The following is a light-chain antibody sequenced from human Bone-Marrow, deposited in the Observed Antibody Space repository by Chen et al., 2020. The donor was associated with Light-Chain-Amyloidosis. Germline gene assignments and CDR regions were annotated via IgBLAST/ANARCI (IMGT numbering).Light chain of an antibody. CDR1: DLPTKY. CDR3: QSADSSGTYEVI. Sequence: SYELTQPPSVSVSPGQTARITCSGDDLPTKYAYWYQQKTGQAPVLVIHRDTERPSGISERFAGSSSGTKATLTISGVQAEDEADYHCQSADSSGTYEVICGGGTKLT. CDR2: RDT. J-gene: IGLJ2*01. V-gene: IGLV3-25*03.